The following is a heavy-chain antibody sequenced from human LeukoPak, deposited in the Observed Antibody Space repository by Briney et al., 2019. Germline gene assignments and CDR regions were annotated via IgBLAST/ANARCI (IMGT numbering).Heavy chain of an antibody. CDR3: ARVGYYDYVWGSYRPMDV. CDR1: GFTFSSYS. D-gene: IGHD3-16*02. V-gene: IGHV3-21*01. J-gene: IGHJ6*03. CDR2: ISSSSSYI. Sequence: GGSLRLSCAASGFTFSSYSMNWVRQAPGKGLEWVSSISSSSSYIYYADSVKGRFTISRDNAKNSLYLQMNGLRAEDTAVYYCARVGYYDYVWGSYRPMDVWGKGTTVTVSS.